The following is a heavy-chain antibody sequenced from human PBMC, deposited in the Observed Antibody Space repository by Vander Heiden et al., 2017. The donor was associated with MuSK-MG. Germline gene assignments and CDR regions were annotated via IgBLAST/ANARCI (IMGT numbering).Heavy chain of an antibody. CDR3: ARDSMYTSSWDYYYYMDV. J-gene: IGHJ6*03. V-gene: IGHV3-33*01. CDR1: GFTFSTYG. Sequence: QEQLVESGGGVVQPGRSLRLSCAASGFTFSTYGMHWVRPAQGKGLKWVAVIWYDGSSKYYADSVKGRFTISRDNSKNTLYLQMNSLRAEDTAVYYCARDSMYTSSWDYYYYMDVWGKGTTVTVSS. D-gene: IGHD6-13*01. CDR2: IWYDGSSK.